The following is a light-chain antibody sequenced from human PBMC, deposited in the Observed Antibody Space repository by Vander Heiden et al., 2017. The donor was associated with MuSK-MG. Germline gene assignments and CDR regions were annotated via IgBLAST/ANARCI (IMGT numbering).Light chain of an antibody. CDR1: QSVSSN. J-gene: IGKJ5*01. CDR3: QQYNTWPIT. Sequence: ETVMTQSPATLSVSPGERATLSCRASQSVSSNLAWYQQKPGQAPRLLIYGASTRAAGIPARFTGSGSGTEFTLTITSLQSEDFAVYYCQQYNTWPITFGQGTRLESK. CDR2: GAS. V-gene: IGKV3-15*01.